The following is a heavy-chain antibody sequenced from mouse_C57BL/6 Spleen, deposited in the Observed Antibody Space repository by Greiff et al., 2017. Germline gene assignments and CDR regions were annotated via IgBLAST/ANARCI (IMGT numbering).Heavy chain of an antibody. CDR3: ARHEDFDY. Sequence: EVKVVESGGDLVKPGGSLKLSCAASGFTFSSYGMSWVRQTPDKRLEWVATISSGGSYTYYPDSVKGRFTISRDNAKNTLYLQMSSLKSEHTAMYYCARHEDFDYWGQGTTLTVSS. CDR1: GFTFSSYG. CDR2: ISSGGSYT. J-gene: IGHJ2*01. V-gene: IGHV5-6*01.